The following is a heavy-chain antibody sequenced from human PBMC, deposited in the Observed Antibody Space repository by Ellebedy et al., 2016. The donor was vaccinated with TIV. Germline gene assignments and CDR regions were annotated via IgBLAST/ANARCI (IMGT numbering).Heavy chain of an antibody. CDR1: GGSISSHY. CDR2: IYHSGST. D-gene: IGHD4-23*01. Sequence: SETLSLTCTVSGGSISSHYWSWIRQPPGKGLEWIAFIYHSGSTNYNPSLKSRVTISVDRSKNQFSLKLSSVTAADTAVYYCAKLSDYGGPFDYWGQGTLVTVSS. J-gene: IGHJ4*02. CDR3: AKLSDYGGPFDY. V-gene: IGHV4-59*08.